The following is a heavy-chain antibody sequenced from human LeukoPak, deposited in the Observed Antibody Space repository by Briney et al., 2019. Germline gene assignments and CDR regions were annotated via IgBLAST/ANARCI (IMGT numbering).Heavy chain of an antibody. V-gene: IGHV3-7*01. Sequence: GGSLRLSCAASGLTFSSHWMSRVRQAPGQGLEWVANISPDGDRENYVDSVKGRFSISRDNAKNSLFLQMHSLRVEDTAVYYCASKFPYCSGGSCALGGPGTLVTVSS. D-gene: IGHD2-15*01. CDR1: GLTFSSHW. CDR3: ASKFPYCSGGSCAL. J-gene: IGHJ4*02. CDR2: ISPDGDRE.